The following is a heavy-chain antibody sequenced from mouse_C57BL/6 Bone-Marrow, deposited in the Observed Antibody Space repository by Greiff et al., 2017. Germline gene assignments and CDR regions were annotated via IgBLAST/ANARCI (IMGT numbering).Heavy chain of an antibody. J-gene: IGHJ2*01. CDR3: TTWGTTVVAPFDY. D-gene: IGHD1-1*01. CDR1: GFNIKDDY. Sequence: EVQLQQSGAELVRPGASVKLSCTASGFNIKDDYMHWVKQRPEQGLEWIGWIDPENGDTEYASKFQGKATITADTSSNTAYLQLSSLTSEDTAVYYYTTWGTTVVAPFDYWGQGTTLTVSS. V-gene: IGHV14-4*01. CDR2: IDPENGDT.